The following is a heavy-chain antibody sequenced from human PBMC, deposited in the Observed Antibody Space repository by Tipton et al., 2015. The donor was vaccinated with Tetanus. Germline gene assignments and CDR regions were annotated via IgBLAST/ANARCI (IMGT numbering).Heavy chain of an antibody. CDR2: SWYDGTDK. J-gene: IGHJ4*02. CDR1: GFIFSSYG. V-gene: IGHV3-33*01. D-gene: IGHD2-15*01. CDR3: AREADCRGGSCFSGDFDN. Sequence: SLRLSCAASGFIFSSYGMHWVRQAPGKGLEWVAVSWYDGTDKYYADSVKGRFTISRDNSKNPLYLQMNSLRAEDTAVYYCAREADCRGGSCFSGDFDNWGQGTQVTVSS.